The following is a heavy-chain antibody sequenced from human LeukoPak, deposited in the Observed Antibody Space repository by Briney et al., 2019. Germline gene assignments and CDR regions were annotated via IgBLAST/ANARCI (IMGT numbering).Heavy chain of an antibody. D-gene: IGHD6-19*01. Sequence: GGSLRLSCAASGFTFSSYSMNWVRQAPGKGLEWVSSISSSSSYIYYADSVKGRFTISRDNAKNSLYLQMNSLRAEDTAVYYCARGILAVAGTPVVYIDVWGKGTTVTVS. CDR2: ISSSSSYI. CDR3: ARGILAVAGTPVVYIDV. J-gene: IGHJ6*03. CDR1: GFTFSSYS. V-gene: IGHV3-21*01.